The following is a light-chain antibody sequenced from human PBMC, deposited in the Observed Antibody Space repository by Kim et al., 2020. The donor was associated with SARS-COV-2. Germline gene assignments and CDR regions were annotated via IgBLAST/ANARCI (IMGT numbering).Light chain of an antibody. Sequence: GPTVTISCSGGSSTIANNYVYWYQHLPGTAPKLRIYRNNQRPSGVPDRFSGSKSGTSASLAISGLRSEDEADYYCAVWDDSLSGRVFGGGTQLTVL. V-gene: IGLV1-47*01. CDR3: AVWDDSLSGRV. CDR2: RNN. CDR1: SSTIANNY. J-gene: IGLJ7*01.